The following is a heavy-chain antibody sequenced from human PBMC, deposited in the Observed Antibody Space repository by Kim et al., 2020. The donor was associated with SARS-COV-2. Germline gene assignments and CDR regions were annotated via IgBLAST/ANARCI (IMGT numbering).Heavy chain of an antibody. V-gene: IGHV3-48*02. CDR3: ARGGGSSWYFGLFFDY. Sequence: ESVKGRFTISRDNAKNSPYLQMNSLRDEDTAVYYCARGGGSSWYFGLFFDYWGQGTLVTVSS. J-gene: IGHJ4*02. D-gene: IGHD6-13*01.